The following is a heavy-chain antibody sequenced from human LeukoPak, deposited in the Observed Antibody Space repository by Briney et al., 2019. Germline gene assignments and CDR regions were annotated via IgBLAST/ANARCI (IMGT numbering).Heavy chain of an antibody. CDR3: SRRGDYDFDY. Sequence: GGSLKLSCAASGVIFSDSTIHWVRQASGKGLEWLGRIRTNTHNYATACAASRKGRFTIFRDDSHNMAYLQLNSLKTEDTALYYCSRRGDYDFDYWGQGTLDPVSS. J-gene: IGHJ4*02. CDR1: GVIFSDST. CDR2: IRTNTHNYAT. D-gene: IGHD4-17*01. V-gene: IGHV3-73*01.